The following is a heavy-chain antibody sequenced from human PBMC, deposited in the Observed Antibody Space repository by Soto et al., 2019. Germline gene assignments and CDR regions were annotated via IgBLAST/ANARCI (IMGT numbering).Heavy chain of an antibody. D-gene: IGHD3-22*01. J-gene: IGHJ4*02. CDR2: LVPLLGTP. V-gene: IGHV1-69*01. CDR1: GGTFSTSG. Sequence: QVHLVQSGAEVKKPGSSVKVSCKASGGTFSTSGISWVRQAPGQGLEWVGRLVPLLGTPTYTQSIQGRVTITAEEPTSTAYMELSSLRSEDTAVSYCAREFSSGGTGYWGQGTLVAVSS. CDR3: AREFSSGGTGY.